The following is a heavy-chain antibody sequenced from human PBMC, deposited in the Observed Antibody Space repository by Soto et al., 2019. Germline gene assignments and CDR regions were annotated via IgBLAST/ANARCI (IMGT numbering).Heavy chain of an antibody. V-gene: IGHV3-23*01. CDR1: GFTFSSYA. D-gene: IGHD1-7*01. CDR2: ISGSGGST. Sequence: GGSLRLSCAASGFTFSSYAMSWVRQAPGKGLEWVSAISGSGGSTYYADSVKGRFTISRDNSKNTLYLQMNSLRAEDTAVYYCAKGPGYNWNYWRWFDPWGQGTLVTVSS. J-gene: IGHJ5*02. CDR3: AKGPGYNWNYWRWFDP.